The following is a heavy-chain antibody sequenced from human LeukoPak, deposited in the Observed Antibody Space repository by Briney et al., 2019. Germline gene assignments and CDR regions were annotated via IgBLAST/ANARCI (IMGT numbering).Heavy chain of an antibody. CDR2: IYYSGST. J-gene: IGHJ3*02. Sequence: SETLSLTCTVSGGSISSYYWSWIRQPPGKGLEWIGYIYYSGSTNYNPSLKSRVTISVDTSKNQFSLKLSSVTAAGTAVYYCARVTLGAGAFDIWGQGTMVTVSS. CDR1: GGSISSYY. D-gene: IGHD3-10*01. V-gene: IGHV4-59*01. CDR3: ARVTLGAGAFDI.